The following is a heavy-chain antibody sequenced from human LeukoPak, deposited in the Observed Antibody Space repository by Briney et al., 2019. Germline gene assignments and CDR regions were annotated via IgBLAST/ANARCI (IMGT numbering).Heavy chain of an antibody. J-gene: IGHJ4*02. CDR1: GVSFSGYY. D-gene: IGHD6-19*01. V-gene: IGHV4-34*01. Sequence: SETLSLTCSVYGVSFSGYYWSWLRQPPGKGLEWIGDINHSGSTNYNPSLKSRVTISVDTSKNQFSLKLSSVTAADTAVYYCARGPTGIAVAGNFDYWGQGTLVTVSS. CDR2: INHSGST. CDR3: ARGPTGIAVAGNFDY.